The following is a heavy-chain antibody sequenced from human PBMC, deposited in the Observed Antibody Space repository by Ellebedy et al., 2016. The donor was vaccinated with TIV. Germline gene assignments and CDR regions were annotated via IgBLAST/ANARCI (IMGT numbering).Heavy chain of an antibody. CDR2: IWYDGSNK. Sequence: GESLKISXAASGFTFSSYGMHWVRQAPGKGLEWVAVIWYDGSNKYYADSVKGRFTISRDNSKNTLYLQMNSLRAEDTAVYYCAKVRGDIVVVPAAKPRGRDYYYYGMDVWGQGTTVTVSS. CDR3: AKVRGDIVVVPAAKPRGRDYYYYGMDV. V-gene: IGHV3-33*06. D-gene: IGHD2-2*02. J-gene: IGHJ6*02. CDR1: GFTFSSYG.